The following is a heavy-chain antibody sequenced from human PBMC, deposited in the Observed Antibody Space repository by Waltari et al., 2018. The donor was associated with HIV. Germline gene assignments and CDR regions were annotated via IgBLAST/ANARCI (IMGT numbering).Heavy chain of an antibody. J-gene: IGHJ6*02. V-gene: IGHV4-4*02. CDR3: ARHRVGFDVSLVYGMDV. D-gene: IGHD3-16*01. CDR2: IYHSGTT. CDR1: GVSICSSTW. Sequence: QVQLQESGPGLVRPSGTLSLTCAVSGVSICSSTWWRWVRQPPGKGLEWIGEIYHSGTTHYNPSLQSRVTISVDKSRKQFSLKLTAVTAADTAMYYYARHRVGFDVSLVYGMDVWGQGTTVTVSS.